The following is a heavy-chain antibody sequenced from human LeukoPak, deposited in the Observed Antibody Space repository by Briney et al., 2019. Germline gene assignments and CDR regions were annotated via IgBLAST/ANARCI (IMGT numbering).Heavy chain of an antibody. V-gene: IGHV3-21*01. CDR3: ARDVGASAPDAFDI. CDR1: GFTFSSYS. Sequence: PGGSLRLSCAASGFTFSSYSMNWVRQAPGKGLEWVSSISTSSNYIYYADSVRGRFTISRDNAKSSLYLQMNSLRAEDTDVYYCARDVGASAPDAFDIWGQGTMVTVSS. D-gene: IGHD3-16*01. J-gene: IGHJ3*02. CDR2: ISTSSNYI.